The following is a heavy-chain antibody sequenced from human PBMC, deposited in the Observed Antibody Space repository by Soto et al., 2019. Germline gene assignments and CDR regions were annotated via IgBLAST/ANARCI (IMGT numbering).Heavy chain of an antibody. CDR2: MNPNSGIT. CDR3: FSARLEHSGSTLRSGGMDV. CDR1: GYTFTSYD. V-gene: IGHV1-8*01. Sequence: ASEKVSCNASGYTFTSYDINSVRQATGPGLEWMGWMNPNSGITGYAQKFQCRVTMTRNTSISTAYMELSSLRSEDTAVYYCFSARLEHSGSTLRSGGMDVWHQGPTST. J-gene: IGHJ6*02. D-gene: IGHD6-6*01.